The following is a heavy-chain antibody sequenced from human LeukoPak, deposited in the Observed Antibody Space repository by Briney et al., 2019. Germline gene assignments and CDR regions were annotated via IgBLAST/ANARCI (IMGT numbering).Heavy chain of an antibody. V-gene: IGHV3-23*01. CDR2: ISDSGGRT. J-gene: IGHJ4*02. D-gene: IGHD3-22*01. CDR3: AKRGVVIRVILVGFHKEAYYFDS. Sequence: GGSLRLSCAVSGITLSNYGMSWVRQAPGKGLEWVAGISDSGGRTNYAGSVKGRFTISRDNPKNTLHLKMNSLRAEDTAVYFCAKRGVVIRVILVGFHKEAYYFDSWGQGALVTVSS. CDR1: GITLSNYG.